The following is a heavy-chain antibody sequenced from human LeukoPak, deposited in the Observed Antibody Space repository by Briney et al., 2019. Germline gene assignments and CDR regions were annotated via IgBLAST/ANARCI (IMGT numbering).Heavy chain of an antibody. CDR2: IYYSGST. CDR3: ARAFTIFGVVPNWFDP. Sequence: SETLSLTCTVSGGSISSGDHYWSWIRQPPGKGLEWIGYIYYSGSTYYNPSLKSRVTISVDTSKNQFSLKLSSVTAADTAVYYCARAFTIFGVVPNWFDPWGQGTLVTVSS. CDR1: GGSISSGDHY. V-gene: IGHV4-30-4*08. D-gene: IGHD3-3*01. J-gene: IGHJ5*02.